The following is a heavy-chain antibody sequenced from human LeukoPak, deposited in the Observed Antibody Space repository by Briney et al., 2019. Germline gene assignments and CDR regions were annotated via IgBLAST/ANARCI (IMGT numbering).Heavy chain of an antibody. CDR2: IQQDGNEK. CDR1: GFTFNNYW. D-gene: IGHD3-10*01. J-gene: IGHJ5*01. Sequence: GGSLRLSCAASGFTFNNYWMSWVRQAPGKGLEWVANIQQDGNEKFYVDSVKGRFIISRDNAKNSLFLQMNSLRAEDKAVYYCTRDTPYGSGSYYKGVDSWGQGTLVTVSS. V-gene: IGHV3-7*03. CDR3: TRDTPYGSGSYYKGVDS.